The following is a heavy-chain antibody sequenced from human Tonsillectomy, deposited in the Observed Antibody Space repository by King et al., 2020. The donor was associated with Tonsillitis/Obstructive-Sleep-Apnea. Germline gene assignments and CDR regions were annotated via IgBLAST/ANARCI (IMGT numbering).Heavy chain of an antibody. V-gene: IGHV3-23*04. J-gene: IGHJ5*02. CDR3: AKDFAAVTGDPGS. CDR2: ISGINGGT. Sequence: VQLVESGGGLVQPGGSLRLSCVASGFTFSTYALTWVRQAPGKGPEWVSGISGINGGTYYADSVQGRFTISRDNSKNTLYLQMNSLRADDTALYYCAKDFAAVTGDPGSWGQGTLVTVSS. CDR1: GFTFSTYA. D-gene: IGHD6-19*01.